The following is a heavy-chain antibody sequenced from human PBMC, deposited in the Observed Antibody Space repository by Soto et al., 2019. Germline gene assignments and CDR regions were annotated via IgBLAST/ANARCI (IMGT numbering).Heavy chain of an antibody. V-gene: IGHV3-33*01. CDR2: IWYDGSNK. Sequence: QVQLVESGGGVVQPGRSLRLSCAASGFTFSSYGMHWVRQAPGKGLEWVAVIWYDGSNKYYADSVKGRFTISRDNSKNTLCLQMNSLRAEDTAVYYCARRKKVAGTDWFDPWGQGTLVTVSS. CDR1: GFTFSSYG. CDR3: ARRKKVAGTDWFDP. D-gene: IGHD6-19*01. J-gene: IGHJ5*02.